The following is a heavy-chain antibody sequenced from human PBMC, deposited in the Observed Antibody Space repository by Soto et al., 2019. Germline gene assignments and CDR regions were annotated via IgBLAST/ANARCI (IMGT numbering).Heavy chain of an antibody. CDR3: AREGMGFSNLFDP. CDR2: MNSDGSNT. D-gene: IGHD2-8*01. V-gene: IGHV3-74*01. Sequence: AGSLRLSCVTSGFTFSSYWMHWVRQAPGKGLVWVSRMNSDGSNTYYADSVKGRFTISRDNARNTVYLQMNSLRVEDTAVYYCAREGMGFSNLFDPRGQGTLVTVSS. J-gene: IGHJ5*02. CDR1: GFTFSSYW.